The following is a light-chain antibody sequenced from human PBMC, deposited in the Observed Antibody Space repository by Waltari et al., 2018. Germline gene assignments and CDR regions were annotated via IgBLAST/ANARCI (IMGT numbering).Light chain of an antibody. CDR3: CSYAGSWIWV. V-gene: IGLV2-23*02. CDR2: EVT. Sequence: QAALTQPASVSGSPGQSITISCTGSNSDVGNYNLVSWYQKHPGKAPNLIIYEVTNRPSGISYRFSGFKTGNTASLTISGLQAEDEADYYCCSYAGSWIWVFGGGTELTVL. CDR1: NSDVGNYNL. J-gene: IGLJ3*02.